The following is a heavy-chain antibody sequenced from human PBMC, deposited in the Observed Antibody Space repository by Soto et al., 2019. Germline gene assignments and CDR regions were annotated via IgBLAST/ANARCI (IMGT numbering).Heavy chain of an antibody. CDR3: AREGHSGVGDY. J-gene: IGHJ4*01. D-gene: IGHD5-12*01. CDR1: EFAFSSHS. V-gene: IGHV3-21*01. CDR2: ISSSSSYI. Sequence: GASLSLSCSAAEFAFSSHSMNWVSQAPGKGLEWVSSISSSSSYIYYADSVRGRFTISRDNAKNSLYLQMNSLRAEDTAVYYCAREGHSGVGDYWGHGTRFTVSS.